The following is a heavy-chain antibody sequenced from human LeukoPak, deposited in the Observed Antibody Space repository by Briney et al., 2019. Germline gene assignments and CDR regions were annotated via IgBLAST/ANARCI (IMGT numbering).Heavy chain of an antibody. CDR2: IYYSGST. J-gene: IGHJ1*01. CDR1: GGSISSGSYY. CDR3: ARQTIFGVVTQYFQH. Sequence: PSETLSLTCTVSGGSISSGSYYWGWIRQPPGKGLEWIGSIYYSGSTYYNPSLKSRVTISVDTSKNQFSLKLSSVTAADTAVYYCARQTIFGVVTQYFQHWGQGTLVTVSS. V-gene: IGHV4-39*01. D-gene: IGHD3-3*01.